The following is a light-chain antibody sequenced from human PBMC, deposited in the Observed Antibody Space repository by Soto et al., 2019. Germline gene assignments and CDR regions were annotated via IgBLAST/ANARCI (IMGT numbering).Light chain of an antibody. CDR3: QQYTTSSWT. J-gene: IGKJ1*01. Sequence: DIVIRLSPATLSVPPGERATLSCKASLTVSTNLAWYQQKPGQPPRLLIYGTSSRATGIPDRFSGSGSGTDFTLTISRLEPEDFALYYCQQYTTSSWTFGQGTKVDIK. V-gene: IGKV3D-15*01. CDR1: LTVSTN. CDR2: GTS.